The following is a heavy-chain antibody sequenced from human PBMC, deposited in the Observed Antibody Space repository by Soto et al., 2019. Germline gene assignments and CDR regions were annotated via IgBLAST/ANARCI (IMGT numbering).Heavy chain of an antibody. Sequence: PSETLSLTCTVSGGSISSGDYYWSWIRQPPGKGLEWIGYIYYSGSTYYNPSLKSRVTISVDTSKNQSSLKLSSVTAADTAVYYCARGRTTTVTTRSHYYGMDVWGQGTTVTVSS. J-gene: IGHJ6*02. CDR3: ARGRTTTVTTRSHYYGMDV. CDR1: GGSISSGDYY. V-gene: IGHV4-30-4*01. CDR2: IYYSGST. D-gene: IGHD4-17*01.